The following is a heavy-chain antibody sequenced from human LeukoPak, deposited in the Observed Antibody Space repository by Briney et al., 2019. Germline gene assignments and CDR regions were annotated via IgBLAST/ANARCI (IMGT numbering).Heavy chain of an antibody. Sequence: SETLSLTCAVYGGSFSGYYWSWIRQPPGKGLEWIGEINHSGSTNYNPSLKSRVTMSVDTSKNQFSLKLSSVTAADTAVYYCARGRSKPHYDFWSGYSYYFDYWGQGTLVTVSS. CDR2: INHSGST. CDR1: GGSFSGYY. J-gene: IGHJ4*02. CDR3: ARGRSKPHYDFWSGYSYYFDY. D-gene: IGHD3-3*01. V-gene: IGHV4-34*01.